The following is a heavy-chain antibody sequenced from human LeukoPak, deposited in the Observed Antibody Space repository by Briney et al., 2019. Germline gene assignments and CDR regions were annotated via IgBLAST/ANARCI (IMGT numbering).Heavy chain of an antibody. CDR3: ARAIVVVPAASIYYYYGMDV. V-gene: IGHV4-39*07. D-gene: IGHD2-2*01. J-gene: IGHJ6*02. Sequence: KASETLSLTCTVSGGSISSSSYYWGWIRQPPGKGLEWIGEINHSGSTNYNPSLKSRVTISVDTSKNQFSLKLSSVTAADTAVYYCARAIVVVPAASIYYYYGMDVWGQGTTVTVSS. CDR2: INHSGST. CDR1: GGSISSSSYY.